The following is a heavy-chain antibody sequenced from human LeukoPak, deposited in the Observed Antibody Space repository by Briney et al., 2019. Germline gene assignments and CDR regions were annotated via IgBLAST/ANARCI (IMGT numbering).Heavy chain of an antibody. CDR2: IRYDGSNK. D-gene: IGHD3-3*01. Sequence: PGGSLRLSCAASGFTFSSYGMHWVRQAPGKGLEWVAFIRYDGSNKYYADSVKGRFTISRDNSKNTLYLQMNSLRAEDTAVYYCARDPSLVGDYYYMDVWGKGTTVTVSS. CDR3: ARDPSLVGDYYYMDV. J-gene: IGHJ6*03. CDR1: GFTFSSYG. V-gene: IGHV3-30*02.